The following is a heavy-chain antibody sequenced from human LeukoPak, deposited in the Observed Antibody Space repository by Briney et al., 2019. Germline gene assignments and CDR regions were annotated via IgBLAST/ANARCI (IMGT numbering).Heavy chain of an antibody. Sequence: PGGSLRLSCAASGFNFNNYWMSWLRQAPGKGLEWVSAISGSGGSTYYADSVKGRFTISRDNSKNTLYLQMNSLRAEDTAVYYCAKDRAVAGTDRDTASPFDIWGQGTMVTVSS. V-gene: IGHV3-23*01. J-gene: IGHJ3*02. CDR1: GFNFNNYW. CDR3: AKDRAVAGTDRDTASPFDI. CDR2: ISGSGGST. D-gene: IGHD6-19*01.